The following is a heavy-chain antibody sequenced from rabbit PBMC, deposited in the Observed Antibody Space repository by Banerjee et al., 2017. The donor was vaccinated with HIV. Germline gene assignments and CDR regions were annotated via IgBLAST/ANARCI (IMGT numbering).Heavy chain of an antibody. CDR1: GFSFSSSYY. CDR3: ARGDTGWVLDL. Sequence: QSLEESGGDLVKPGASLTLTCTASGFSFSSSYYMCWVRQAPEKGLEWIACIGAGDGSTGYASWVNGRFTIASDNAQNTVDLQMTSLTAADTATYFCARGDTGWVLDLWGQGTLVTVS. J-gene: IGHJ3*01. CDR2: IGAGDGST. V-gene: IGHV1S40*01. D-gene: IGHD4-1*01.